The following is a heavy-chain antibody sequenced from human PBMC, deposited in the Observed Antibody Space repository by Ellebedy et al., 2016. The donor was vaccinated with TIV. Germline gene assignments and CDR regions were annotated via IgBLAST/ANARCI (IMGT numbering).Heavy chain of an antibody. CDR1: GFTFNSYA. CDR2: ISNTGSRT. CDR3: ARDRAVGGSNWFDP. D-gene: IGHD2-15*01. V-gene: IGHV3-23*01. J-gene: IGHJ5*02. Sequence: GESLKISCAASGFTFNSYAMSWVRQAPGKGLEWVSTISNTGSRTYYADSVEGRFIISRDNSKRTLYLQMNSLRAEDTAVYYCARDRAVGGSNWFDPWGQGTLVTVSS.